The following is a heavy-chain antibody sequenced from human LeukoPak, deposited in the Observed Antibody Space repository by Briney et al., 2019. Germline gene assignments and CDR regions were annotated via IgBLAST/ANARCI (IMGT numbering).Heavy chain of an antibody. Sequence: ASVKVSCKASGYTFTDYYMHWVRQAPGQGLEWMGWINPNSGGTNYAQKFQGRVTMTRDTSISTAYMELSRLIFDDTAVYYCAKKGASGSLGNWGQGTLVTVSS. D-gene: IGHD3-22*01. CDR2: INPNSGGT. J-gene: IGHJ4*02. CDR3: AKKGASGSLGN. CDR1: GYTFTDYY. V-gene: IGHV1-2*02.